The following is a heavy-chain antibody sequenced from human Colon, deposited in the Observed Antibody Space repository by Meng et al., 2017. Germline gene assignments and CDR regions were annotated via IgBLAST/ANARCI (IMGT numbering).Heavy chain of an antibody. Sequence: QVQLQESGPGLVKPSGTLSLTCAGSGDSISSGNGWTWVRQPPGKGLEWIGEINHSGSTNYNPSLKSRVTVSVDTSKNQFSLKLSSVTAADTAVYYCARGRYSGYLPWGQGTLVTVSS. J-gene: IGHJ5*02. CDR1: GDSISSGNG. CDR2: INHSGST. V-gene: IGHV4-4*02. D-gene: IGHD5-12*01. CDR3: ARGRYSGYLP.